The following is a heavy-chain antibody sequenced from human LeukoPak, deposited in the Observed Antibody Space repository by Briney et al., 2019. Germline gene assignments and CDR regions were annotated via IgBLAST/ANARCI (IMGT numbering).Heavy chain of an antibody. V-gene: IGHV5-51*01. Sequence: GASLQISCKGSGYSFTNYWIGWVRQMPGKGLEWMGIIYPGDSDARYSPSFQGQVTISADKSISTAYLQWSSLKASDTAMYYCARRRDLYSGSYYPFDYWGQGTLVTVSS. J-gene: IGHJ4*02. D-gene: IGHD1-26*01. CDR2: IYPGDSDA. CDR1: GYSFTNYW. CDR3: ARRRDLYSGSYYPFDY.